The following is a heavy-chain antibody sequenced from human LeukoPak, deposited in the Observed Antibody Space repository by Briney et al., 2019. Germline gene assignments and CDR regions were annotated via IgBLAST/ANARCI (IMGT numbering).Heavy chain of an antibody. V-gene: IGHV4-39*07. CDR2: FSSGGSA. D-gene: IGHD1-7*01. J-gene: IGHJ4*02. CDR3: ARKQTGTMYDV. Sequence: SESLSLTCIVPGGSISSSSYYWAWIRQSPGKGLEWIGTFSSGGSAYYNPSLTSRVSISKDTSDNQFSLRLYSVTAADTAVYYCARKQTGTMYDVWGQGTQVTVSS. CDR1: GGSISSSSYY.